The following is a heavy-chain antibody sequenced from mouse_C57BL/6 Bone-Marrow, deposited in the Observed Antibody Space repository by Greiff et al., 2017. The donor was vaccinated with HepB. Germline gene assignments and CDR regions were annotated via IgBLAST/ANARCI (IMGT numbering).Heavy chain of an antibody. CDR1: GYTFTDYN. V-gene: IGHV1-22*01. D-gene: IGHD1-1*01. Sequence: EVQLKESGPELVKPGASVKMSCKASGYTFTDYNMHWVKQSHGKSLEWIGYINPNNGGTSYNQKFKGKATLTVNKSSSTAYMELRSLTSEDSAVYYCARHYGSSFDYWGQGTTLTVSS. J-gene: IGHJ2*01. CDR2: INPNNGGT. CDR3: ARHYGSSFDY.